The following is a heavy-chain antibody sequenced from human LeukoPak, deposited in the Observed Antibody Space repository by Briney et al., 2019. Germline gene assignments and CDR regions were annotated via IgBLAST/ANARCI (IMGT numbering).Heavy chain of an antibody. CDR2: ITWNGGTI. J-gene: IGHJ5*02. CDR1: GFTFDDYA. Sequence: GGSLRLSCAASGFTFDDYAMHWVRQAPGKGLEWVSGITWNGGTIVYADSVKGRFTISRDNAKNSLYLQMNSLRAEDTAVYYCARGRGYYYPWGQGTLVTVSS. D-gene: IGHD3-22*01. CDR3: ARGRGYYYP. V-gene: IGHV3-9*01.